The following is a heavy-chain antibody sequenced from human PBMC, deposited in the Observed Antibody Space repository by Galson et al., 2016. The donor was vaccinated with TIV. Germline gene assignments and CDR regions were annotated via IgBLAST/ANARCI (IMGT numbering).Heavy chain of an antibody. Sequence: SLRLSCAGSEFTFDDYAMHWVRQAPGKGLEWVSGISWNGGKIDYADSVKGRFTISRGNAENSLYLEMNSLKTEDTALYYCAKDSGAGTYFIPYYFDYWGQGTLVIVSS. V-gene: IGHV3-9*01. CDR1: EFTFDDYA. CDR3: AKDSGAGTYFIPYYFDY. D-gene: IGHD3-10*01. CDR2: ISWNGGKI. J-gene: IGHJ4*02.